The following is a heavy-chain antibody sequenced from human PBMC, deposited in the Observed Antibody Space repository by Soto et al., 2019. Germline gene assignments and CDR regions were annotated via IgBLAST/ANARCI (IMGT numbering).Heavy chain of an antibody. J-gene: IGHJ6*03. CDR1: GFTFSSYW. CDR3: ARRGSSGWYYYYYYMDV. D-gene: IGHD6-19*01. V-gene: IGHV3-7*01. Sequence: EVQLVESGGGLVQPGGSLRLSCAASGFTFSSYWMSWVRQAPGKGLEWVANIKQDGSEKYYVDSVKGRFTISRDNAKNSLYLQMNSLSAEDTAVYYCARRGSSGWYYYYYYMDVWGKGTTVTVSS. CDR2: IKQDGSEK.